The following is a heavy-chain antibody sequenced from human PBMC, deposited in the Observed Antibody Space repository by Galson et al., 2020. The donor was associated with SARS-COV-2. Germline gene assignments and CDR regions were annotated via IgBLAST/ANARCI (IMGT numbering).Heavy chain of an antibody. V-gene: IGHV2-5*02. Sequence: SGPTLVKPTQTLTLTCTFSGFSLISGVGVGWIRQPPGKALEWLALIYWDDDKRYSPSLKSRLTITKDTSKNQVVLTVTNMDPVDTATYYCAHSVVYYNILTGYPTPSFDYWGQGTLVTVSS. D-gene: IGHD3-9*01. J-gene: IGHJ4*02. CDR3: AHSVVYYNILTGYPTPSFDY. CDR2: IYWDDDK. CDR1: GFSLISGVG.